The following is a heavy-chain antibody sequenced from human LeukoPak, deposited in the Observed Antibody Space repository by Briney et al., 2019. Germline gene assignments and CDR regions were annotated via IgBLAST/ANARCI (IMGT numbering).Heavy chain of an antibody. D-gene: IGHD3-10*01. V-gene: IGHV4-61*01. CDR2: IYYSGST. CDR3: ARVSRDQSDAFDI. J-gene: IGHJ3*02. Sequence: PSETLSLTCTVSGGSVSSGSYYWSWIRQPPGTGLEWIGYIYYSGSTNYNPSLKSRVTISVDTSKNQFSLKLSSVTAADTAVYYCARVSRDQSDAFDIWGQGTMVTVSS. CDR1: GGSVSSGSYY.